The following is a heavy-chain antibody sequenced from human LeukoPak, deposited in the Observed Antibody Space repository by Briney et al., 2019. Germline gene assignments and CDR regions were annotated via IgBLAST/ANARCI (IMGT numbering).Heavy chain of an antibody. Sequence: PSETLSLTCAVSGGSIRSSNWWSWVRQSPGKGLEWIGEIYHSGSTNYNPSLKSRVTISVDKSENQLSLKLSSVTAADTAVYYCARRGGGGGIPLDYWGQGTLVTVSS. CDR2: IYHSGST. D-gene: IGHD4-23*01. J-gene: IGHJ4*02. V-gene: IGHV4-4*02. CDR3: ARRGGGGGIPLDY. CDR1: GGSIRSSNW.